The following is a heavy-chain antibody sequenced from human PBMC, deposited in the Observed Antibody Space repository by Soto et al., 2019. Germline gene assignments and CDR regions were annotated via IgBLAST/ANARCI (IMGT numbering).Heavy chain of an antibody. Sequence: SETLSLTCTVPGGSISSGDYYWSWIRQHPGKGLEWIGHIYNSGSTYYNPSLKSRVTISVDTSKNQFSLKLNSVTAADTAVYYCARDTSSSWPRDYYYGMDVWGQGTTVT. CDR1: GGSISSGDYY. CDR3: ARDTSSSWPRDYYYGMDV. CDR2: IYNSGST. V-gene: IGHV4-31*03. D-gene: IGHD6-13*01. J-gene: IGHJ6*02.